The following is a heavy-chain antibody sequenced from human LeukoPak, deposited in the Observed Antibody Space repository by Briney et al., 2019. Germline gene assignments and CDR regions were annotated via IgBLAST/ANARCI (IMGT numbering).Heavy chain of an antibody. D-gene: IGHD3-22*01. CDR1: GITFSTSW. CDR3: ARSSERKYYFDY. J-gene: IGHJ4*02. Sequence: GGSLRLSCAASGITFSTSWMSWVRQAPGKGLEWVSLIYSGGTTYYADSVKGRFTISRDNSKNTLYLQMNSLRAEDTAVYYCARSSERKYYFDYWGQGTLVTVSS. V-gene: IGHV3-53*01. CDR2: IYSGGTT.